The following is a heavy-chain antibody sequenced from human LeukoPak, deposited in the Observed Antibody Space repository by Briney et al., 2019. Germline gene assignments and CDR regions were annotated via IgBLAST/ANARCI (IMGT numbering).Heavy chain of an antibody. CDR2: IFYSGST. Sequence: PSETLSLTCTVSGGSISSSSYYWGWIRQPPGTGLEWIGSIFYSGSTYYNPSLKSRVTISVDTSKNQFSLKLSSVTAADTAVYYCAREPRYSGSSDIWGQGTMVTVSS. J-gene: IGHJ3*02. V-gene: IGHV4-39*07. D-gene: IGHD1-26*01. CDR3: AREPRYSGSSDI. CDR1: GGSISSSSYY.